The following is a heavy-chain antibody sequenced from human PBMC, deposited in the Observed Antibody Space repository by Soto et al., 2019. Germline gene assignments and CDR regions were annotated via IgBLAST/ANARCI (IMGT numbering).Heavy chain of an antibody. D-gene: IGHD3-3*01. CDR3: ARSPKSDFWSGYYHY. CDR2: ISYDGSNK. V-gene: IGHV3-30-3*01. J-gene: IGHJ4*02. CDR1: GFTFSSYA. Sequence: GGSLRLSCAASGFTFSSYAMHWFRQAPGKGLEWVAVISYDGSNKYYADSVKGRFTISRDNSKNTLYLQMNSLRAEDTAVYYCARSPKSDFWSGYYHYWGQGTLVTVSS.